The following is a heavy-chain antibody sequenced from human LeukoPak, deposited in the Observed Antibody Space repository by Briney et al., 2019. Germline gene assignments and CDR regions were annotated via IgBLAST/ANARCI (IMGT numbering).Heavy chain of an antibody. CDR3: ASLTVINDY. Sequence: GGSLRLSCAASGFTFSSYAITWVRQAPGKGLEWVSAVSSNGAETYYADSVKGRFTISRDNYKNMVFLQMNSLRAEDTAVYYCASLTVINDYWGQGTLVTVSS. CDR1: GFTFSSYA. V-gene: IGHV3-23*01. D-gene: IGHD4-17*01. J-gene: IGHJ4*02. CDR2: VSSNGAET.